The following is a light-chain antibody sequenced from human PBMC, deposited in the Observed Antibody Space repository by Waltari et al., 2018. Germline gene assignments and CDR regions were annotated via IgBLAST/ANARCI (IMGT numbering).Light chain of an antibody. CDR2: SAS. Sequence: DIQLTQSPSSLSASVGDTVSITCRASHSIIKYLNWYQVRSGRAPKLLIHSASTLQGGVPSRLIGSGSETDFILTITMLQPEDFATNYCQQSYTNPFAFGPGTRVD. CDR1: HSIIKY. CDR3: QQSYTNPFA. V-gene: IGKV1-39*01. J-gene: IGKJ3*01.